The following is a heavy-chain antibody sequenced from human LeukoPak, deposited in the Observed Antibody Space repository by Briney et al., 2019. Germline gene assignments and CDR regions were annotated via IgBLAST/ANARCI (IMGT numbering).Heavy chain of an antibody. D-gene: IGHD3-3*01. CDR2: ISSSSSTI. J-gene: IGHJ6*03. CDR3: ARETYRPGDFWSGYYIPPNYYYMDV. V-gene: IGHV3-48*01. CDR1: GFTFSSYS. Sequence: PGGSLRLSCAASGFTFSSYSMNWVRQAPGKGLEWVSYISSSSSTIYYADSVKGRFTISRDNAKNSLYLQMNSLRAEDTAVYYCARETYRPGDFWSGYYIPPNYYYMDVWGKGTTVTVSS.